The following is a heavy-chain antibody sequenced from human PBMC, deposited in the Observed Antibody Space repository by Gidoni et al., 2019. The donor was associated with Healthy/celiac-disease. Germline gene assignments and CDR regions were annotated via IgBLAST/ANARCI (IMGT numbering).Heavy chain of an antibody. J-gene: IGHJ6*02. V-gene: IGHV4-34*01. D-gene: IGHD6-19*01. CDR2: INHSGST. CDR3: ARGGGYSSGWYLAYYYYYGMDV. CDR1: GGSFSGYY. Sequence: QVQLQQWGAGLLKPAETLSHTCAVYGGSFSGYYWSWNRQPPGKGLEWIGEINHSGSTNYNPSLKSRVTISVDTSTNQFSLKLSSVTAADTAVYYCARGGGYSSGWYLAYYYYYGMDVWGQGTTVTVSS.